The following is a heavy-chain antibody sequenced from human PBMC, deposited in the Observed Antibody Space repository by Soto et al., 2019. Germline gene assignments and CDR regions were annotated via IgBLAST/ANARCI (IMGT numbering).Heavy chain of an antibody. CDR1: GFTVSSNY. J-gene: IGHJ4*02. V-gene: IGHV3-66*01. CDR2: IYSGGST. CDR3: GSGYCSGGSCYPYYFDY. D-gene: IGHD2-15*01. Sequence: GGSLRLSCAASGFTVSSNYMSWVRQAPGKGLEWVSVIYSGGSTYYADSVKGRFTISRDNSKNTLYLQMNSLRAEDTAVYYCGSGYCSGGSCYPYYFDYWGQGILVTVSS.